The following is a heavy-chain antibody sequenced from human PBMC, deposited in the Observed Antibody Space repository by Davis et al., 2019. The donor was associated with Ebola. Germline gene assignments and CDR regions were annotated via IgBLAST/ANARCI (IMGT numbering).Heavy chain of an antibody. CDR1: GFTFSTSA. CDR2: ISINGGRT. J-gene: IGHJ4*02. V-gene: IGHV3-23*01. Sequence: GESLKISCGASGFTFSTSAMSWLRQVPGKGLEWVSSISINGGRTDYAGSVKGRFTISRDNSRDALFLQMSSLRVEDTAVYYCAKGLTYSYGSLWGQGTQVTVSS. CDR3: AKGLTYSYGSL. D-gene: IGHD5-12*01.